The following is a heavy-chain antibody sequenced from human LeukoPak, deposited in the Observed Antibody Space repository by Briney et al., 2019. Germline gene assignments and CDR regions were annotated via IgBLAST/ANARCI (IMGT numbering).Heavy chain of an antibody. CDR2: IYSGGST. CDR1: GFTFSHYA. Sequence: GGSLRLSCAASGFTFSHYAMSWVRQAPGKGLEWVSVIYSGGSTYYADSVKGRFTISRDNSNNTLYLQINSLRAEDTAVYYCARGTSGTFKSFDYWGQGTLVTVSS. J-gene: IGHJ4*02. V-gene: IGHV3-53*01. D-gene: IGHD1-26*01. CDR3: ARGTSGTFKSFDY.